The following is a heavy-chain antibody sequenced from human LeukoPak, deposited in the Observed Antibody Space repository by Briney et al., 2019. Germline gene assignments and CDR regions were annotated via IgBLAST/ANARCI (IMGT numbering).Heavy chain of an antibody. V-gene: IGHV4-34*01. D-gene: IGHD2-2*01. J-gene: IGHJ6*03. CDR2: INHSGST. Sequence: SETLSLTCAVYRGSFSGYHWSWIRQPPGKGLEWIGEINHSGSTNYNPSLKSRVTISIDTSKNQFSLKLSSVTAADTAVYYCARLDIVVVPAQGYYYYYVDVWGKGTTVTVSS. CDR3: ARLDIVVVPAQGYYYYYVDV. CDR1: RGSFSGYH.